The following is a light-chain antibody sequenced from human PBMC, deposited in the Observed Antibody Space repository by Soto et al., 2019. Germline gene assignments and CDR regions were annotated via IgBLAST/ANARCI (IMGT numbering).Light chain of an antibody. J-gene: IGLJ2*01. CDR3: CSYAGSSTLV. V-gene: IGLV2-23*01. Sequence: QSALTQPASVSGSHGQSITISCTGTSSDVGSYNLVSWYQQHPGKAPKVMIYEGSKRPSGVSNRFSGSKSGNTASLTISGLQAEDEADYYCCSYAGSSTLVFGGGTKVTVL. CDR2: EGS. CDR1: SSDVGSYNL.